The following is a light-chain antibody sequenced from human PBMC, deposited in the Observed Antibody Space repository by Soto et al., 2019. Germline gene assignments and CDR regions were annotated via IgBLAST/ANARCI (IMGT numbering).Light chain of an antibody. J-gene: IGKJ4*01. CDR1: QAVSSIL. Sequence: EVVLTQSPGTLSLSPGERATLSCRASQAVSSILLAWYQQKPGQAPRLLIYGASSRATGIPDRFSGSGSGTAFTLTVSRLETEDVAVYYRPPHGTSPIFGGGTKVEIK. V-gene: IGKV3-20*01. CDR3: PPHGTSPI. CDR2: GAS.